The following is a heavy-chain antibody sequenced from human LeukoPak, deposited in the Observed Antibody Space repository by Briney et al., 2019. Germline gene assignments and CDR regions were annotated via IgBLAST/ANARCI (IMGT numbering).Heavy chain of an antibody. D-gene: IGHD3-10*01. J-gene: IGHJ4*02. CDR3: AKGYHYASKGENYFDY. Sequence: GGSLRLSCAASGFTFSSYAMSWVRQAPGEGLEWVSGISGNAGSTYYADSVKGRFTISRDNSKNTVYLQMNNLRAEDTAVYYCAKGYHYASKGENYFDYWGQGTLVTVSS. CDR1: GFTFSSYA. V-gene: IGHV3-23*01. CDR2: ISGNAGST.